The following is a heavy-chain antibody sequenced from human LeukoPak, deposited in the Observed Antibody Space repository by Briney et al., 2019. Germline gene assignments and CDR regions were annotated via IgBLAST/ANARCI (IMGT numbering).Heavy chain of an antibody. V-gene: IGHV3-23*01. CDR2: ISGSGGST. Sequence: PGGSLRLSCAASGLTFSSYAMSWVRQAPGKGLEWVSAISGSGGSTYYADSVKGRFTISRDNSKNTLYLQMNSLRAEDTAVYYCAKAPTVTISVTDYWGQGTLVTVSS. D-gene: IGHD4-17*01. CDR1: GLTFSSYA. J-gene: IGHJ4*02. CDR3: AKAPTVTISVTDY.